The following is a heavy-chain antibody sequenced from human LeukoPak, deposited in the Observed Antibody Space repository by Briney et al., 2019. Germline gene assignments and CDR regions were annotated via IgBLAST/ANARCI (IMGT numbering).Heavy chain of an antibody. CDR3: ASEYREDHSGSQYFQH. J-gene: IGHJ1*01. D-gene: IGHD6-19*01. CDR2: ISYDGSNK. CDR1: GFTFSSYA. V-gene: IGHV3-30*04. Sequence: RSGGPLRLSCAASGFTFSSYAMHWVRQAPAKGLAWVALISYDGSNKYYADSVKGRFTVSRDNSKSTLYLQMNSLRVEDTAVYYCASEYREDHSGSQYFQHWGQGTLVTVSS.